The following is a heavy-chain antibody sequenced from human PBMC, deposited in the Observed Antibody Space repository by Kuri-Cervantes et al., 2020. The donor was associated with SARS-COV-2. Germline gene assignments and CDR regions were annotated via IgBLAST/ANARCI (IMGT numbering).Heavy chain of an antibody. CDR3: ASSRASMITFGGVIDNFDY. D-gene: IGHD3-16*02. CDR2: IYTSGST. J-gene: IGHJ4*02. V-gene: IGHV4-39*07. CDR1: GGSISSSSYY. Sequence: ESLKISCTVSGGSISSSSYYWGWIRQPPGKGLEWIGSIYTSGSTNYNPSLKSRVTISVDTSKNQFSLKLSSVTAADTAVYYCASSRASMITFGGVIDNFDYWGQGTLVTVSS.